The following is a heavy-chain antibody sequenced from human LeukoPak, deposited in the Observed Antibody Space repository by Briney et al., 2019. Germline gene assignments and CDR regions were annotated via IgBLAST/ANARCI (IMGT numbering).Heavy chain of an antibody. Sequence: PSETLPLTCTVSGTSITSSYWSWIRQRPGKGLEHIGYIYYTGVTNYSPSLKSRVTMSLDTSKNQFSLRLTSVTAADTAIYYCARTARLPNSWGQGTLVTVSS. J-gene: IGHJ4*02. CDR2: IYYTGVT. CDR1: GTSITSSY. CDR3: ARTARLPNS. D-gene: IGHD6-25*01. V-gene: IGHV4-59*01.